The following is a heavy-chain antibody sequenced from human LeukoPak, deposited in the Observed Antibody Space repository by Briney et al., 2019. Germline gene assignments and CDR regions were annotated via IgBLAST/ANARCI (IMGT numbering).Heavy chain of an antibody. J-gene: IGHJ4*02. D-gene: IGHD3-22*01. CDR1: GLTFSSHW. V-gene: IGHV3-74*01. CDR3: ARGNNYGDLNYYDSSYYFDY. CDR2: ITNDGSST. Sequence: GGSLRLSCAASGLTFSSHWMHWVRQAPGKGLVWVSRITNDGSSTTYADSVKGRFTISRDNAKNMLYLQVNSLRAEDTAVYYCARGNNYGDLNYYDSSYYFDYWGQGTLVTVSS.